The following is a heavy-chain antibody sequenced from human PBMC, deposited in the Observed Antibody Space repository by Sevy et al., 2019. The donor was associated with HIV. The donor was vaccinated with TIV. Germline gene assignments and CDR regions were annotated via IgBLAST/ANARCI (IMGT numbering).Heavy chain of an antibody. CDR1: GFTFDDYA. CDR3: AKDTTSYCSGGSCYGAFDI. D-gene: IGHD2-15*01. Sequence: GGSLRLSCAASGFTFDDYAMHWVRQAPGKGLEWVSGISWNSGSIGYAGSVKGRFTISRDNAKNSLYVQMNSLRAEDTDLYYCAKDTTSYCSGGSCYGAFDIWCQGTMVTVSS. J-gene: IGHJ3*02. CDR2: ISWNSGSI. V-gene: IGHV3-9*01.